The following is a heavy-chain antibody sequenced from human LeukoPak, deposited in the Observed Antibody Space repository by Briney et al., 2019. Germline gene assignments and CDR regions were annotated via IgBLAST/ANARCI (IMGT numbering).Heavy chain of an antibody. Sequence: SETLSLTCAVYGGSFSGYYWSWIRQPPGKGLEWIGEINHSGSTNYNPSLKSRVTMSVDTSKNQFSLKLSSVTAADTAVYYCARLSPRTAAFDIWGQGTMVTVSS. CDR1: GGSFSGYY. CDR2: INHSGST. D-gene: IGHD2/OR15-2a*01. J-gene: IGHJ3*02. CDR3: ARLSPRTAAFDI. V-gene: IGHV4-34*01.